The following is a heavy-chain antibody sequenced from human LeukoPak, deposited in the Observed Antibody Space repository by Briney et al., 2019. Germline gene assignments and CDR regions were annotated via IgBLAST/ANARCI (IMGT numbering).Heavy chain of an antibody. CDR3: AREAPRILSFGGKTNYGMDV. V-gene: IGHV1-2*02. Sequence: ASVKVSCKASGYTFTGYYMHWVRQAPGQGLEWRGWVHPNSGGTNYAQKSQGRVTMTSDTSISTAYMELSRLRSDDTAVYYCAREAPRILSFGGKTNYGMDVWGQGTTVTVSS. J-gene: IGHJ6*02. CDR2: VHPNSGGT. CDR1: GYTFTGYY. D-gene: IGHD3-10*01.